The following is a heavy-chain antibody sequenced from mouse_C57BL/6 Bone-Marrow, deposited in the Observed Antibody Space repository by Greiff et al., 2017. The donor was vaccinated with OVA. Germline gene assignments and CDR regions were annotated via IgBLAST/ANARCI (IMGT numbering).Heavy chain of an antibody. D-gene: IGHD4-1*01. CDR1: GYTFTSYW. J-gene: IGHJ2*01. V-gene: IGHV1-61*01. Sequence: VQLQQPGAELVRPGSSVKLSCKASGYTFTSYWMDWVKQRPGQGLEWIGNIYPSDSETHYNQKFKDKATLTVDKSSSTAYMQLSSLTSEDSAVYYCARKGETGTNYWGQGTTLTVSS. CDR3: ARKGETGTNY. CDR2: IYPSDSET.